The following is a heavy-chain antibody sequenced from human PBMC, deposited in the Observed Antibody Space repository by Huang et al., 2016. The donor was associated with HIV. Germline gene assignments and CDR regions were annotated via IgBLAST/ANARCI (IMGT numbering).Heavy chain of an antibody. CDR2: INHSGGT. V-gene: IGHV4-34*01. D-gene: IGHD1-1*01. CDR3: ARERMMSWLDDHDAFDI. Sequence: QVQLQPWGAGLLKPSETLSLTCAVFGGSFSGYYWSWIRQSPGKGLEWIGEINHSGGTNSNPSLKSLLTISVDASKNQFFLKLSSVTAADTAVYYCARERMMSWLDDHDAFDIWGQGTMVTVSS. CDR1: GGSFSGYY. J-gene: IGHJ3*02.